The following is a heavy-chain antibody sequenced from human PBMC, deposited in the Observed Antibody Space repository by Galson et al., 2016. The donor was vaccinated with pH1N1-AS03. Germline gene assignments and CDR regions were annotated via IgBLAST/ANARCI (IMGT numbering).Heavy chain of an antibody. J-gene: IGHJ4*02. Sequence: TLSLTCAVSGDSISSGVYSWSWIRQPPGQGLEWIGYFSSSGNTYYKPSLKSRASMSVDTSKTQFSLKLTSVTAADTAVYYCTRDPNYYDCSGYHYDWGQGTLVTVSS. CDR3: TRDPNYYDCSGYHYD. D-gene: IGHD3-22*01. V-gene: IGHV4-30-4*07. CDR1: GDSISSGVYS. CDR2: FSSSGNT.